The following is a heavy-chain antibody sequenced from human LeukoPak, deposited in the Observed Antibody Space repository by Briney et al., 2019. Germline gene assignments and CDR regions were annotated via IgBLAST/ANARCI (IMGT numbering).Heavy chain of an antibody. V-gene: IGHV4-59*11. Sequence: SETLSLTCTVSGGSISSHYWSWIRQPPGKGLEWIGYIYYSGSANYNPSLKSRVTISVDTSKNQFSLKLSSVTAADTAVYYCARDRHPGYSYGPPDYYYMDVWGKGTTVTVSS. CDR2: IYYSGSA. D-gene: IGHD5-18*01. CDR1: GGSISSHY. J-gene: IGHJ6*03. CDR3: ARDRHPGYSYGPPDYYYMDV.